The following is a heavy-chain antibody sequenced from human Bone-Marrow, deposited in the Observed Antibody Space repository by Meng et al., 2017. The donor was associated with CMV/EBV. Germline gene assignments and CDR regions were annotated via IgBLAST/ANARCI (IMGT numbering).Heavy chain of an antibody. CDR3: ARVTTLYYYYGMDV. CDR2: IRNDGSNK. D-gene: IGHD4-11*01. Sequence: GESLKISCVASGFTFSSYGMHWVRQAPGKGLEWVSFIRNDGSNKYYEDPVTGRFTVSRDNSKNTLYLQMNSLRPEDTAVYYCARVTTLYYYYGMDVWGQGTTVTVSS. V-gene: IGHV3-30*02. J-gene: IGHJ6*02. CDR1: GFTFSSYG.